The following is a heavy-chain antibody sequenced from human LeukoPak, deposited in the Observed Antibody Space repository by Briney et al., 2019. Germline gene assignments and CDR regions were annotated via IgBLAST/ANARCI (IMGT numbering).Heavy chain of an antibody. CDR3: ARVEEPYYYYGMDV. CDR1: GFTFSSYS. CDR2: ISSSSSYI. J-gene: IGHJ6*02. V-gene: IGHV3-21*01. Sequence: GGSLRLSCAASGFTFSSYSMNWVRQAPGKGLEWVSSISSSSSYIYYADSVKGRFTISRDNAKNSLYLQMNSLRAEDTAVYYCARVEEPYYYYGMDVWGQGTTVTVSS.